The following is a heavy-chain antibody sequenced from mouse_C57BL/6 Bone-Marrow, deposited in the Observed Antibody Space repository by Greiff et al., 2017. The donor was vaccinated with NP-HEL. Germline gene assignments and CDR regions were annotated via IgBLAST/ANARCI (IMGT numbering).Heavy chain of an antibody. CDR2: ISRGSSTI. Sequence: EVMLVESGGGLVKPGGSLKLSCAASGFTFSDYGMHWVRQAPEKGLEWVAYISRGSSTIYYADTVKGRFTISRDNAKNTLFLQMTSLRSEDTAMYYCARRITTVVDWYFDVWGTGTTVTVSS. CDR3: ARRITTVVDWYFDV. D-gene: IGHD1-1*01. CDR1: GFTFSDYG. J-gene: IGHJ1*03. V-gene: IGHV5-17*01.